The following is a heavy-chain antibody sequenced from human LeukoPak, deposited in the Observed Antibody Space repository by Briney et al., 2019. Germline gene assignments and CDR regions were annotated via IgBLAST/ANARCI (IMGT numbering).Heavy chain of an antibody. Sequence: ASVKVSCKASGYTFTGYYMHWVRQAPGQGLEWMGWINPNSGGTNYAQKFQGRITMTGDTSTAYLELSRLRSDDTAVYYCARDLGSTIIVGGEAFDLWGQGTMVTVSS. CDR3: ARDLGSTIIVGGEAFDL. CDR2: INPNSGGT. D-gene: IGHD3-22*01. CDR1: GYTFTGYY. J-gene: IGHJ3*01. V-gene: IGHV1-2*02.